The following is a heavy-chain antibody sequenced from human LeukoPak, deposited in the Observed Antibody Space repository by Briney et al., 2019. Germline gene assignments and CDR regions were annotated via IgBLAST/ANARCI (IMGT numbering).Heavy chain of an antibody. Sequence: GASVKVSCKASGYTFTSYYMHWVRQAPGQGLEWMGIINPSGGSTNYAQKFQGRVTITTDESTGTAYMELSSLRSEDTAVYYCARLSLVGATLDYWGQGTLVTVSS. CDR2: INPSGGST. CDR3: ARLSLVGATLDY. D-gene: IGHD1-26*01. J-gene: IGHJ4*02. CDR1: GYTFTSYY. V-gene: IGHV1-46*01.